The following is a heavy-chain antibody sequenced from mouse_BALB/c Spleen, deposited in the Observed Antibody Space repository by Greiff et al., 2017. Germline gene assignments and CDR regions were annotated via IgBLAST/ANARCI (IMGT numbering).Heavy chain of an antibody. CDR1: GFSLTSYG. D-gene: IGHD1-1*01. Sequence: VQLQESGPGLVAPSQSLSITCTVSGFSLTSYGVHWVRQPPGKGLEWLGVIWAGGSTNYNSALMSRLSISKDNSKSQVFLKMNSLQTDDTAMYYCAREGGSSYWYFDVWGAGTTVTVSS. CDR3: AREGGSSYWYFDV. J-gene: IGHJ1*01. V-gene: IGHV2-9*02. CDR2: IWAGGST.